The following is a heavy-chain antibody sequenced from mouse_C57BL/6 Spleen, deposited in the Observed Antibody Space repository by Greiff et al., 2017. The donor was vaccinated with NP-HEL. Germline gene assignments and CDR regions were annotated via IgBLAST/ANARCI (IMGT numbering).Heavy chain of an antibody. CDR2: IHPTSGST. Sequence: VQLQQPGAELVKPGASVKLSCKASGYTFTSYWMHWVKQRPGQGLEWIGMIHPTSGSTNYNEKFKSKATLTVDKSSSTAYMQLSSLTSEDSAVYYCARVTTVVARAMDYWGQGTSVTVSS. CDR3: ARVTTVVARAMDY. J-gene: IGHJ4*01. D-gene: IGHD1-1*01. CDR1: GYTFTSYW. V-gene: IGHV1-64*01.